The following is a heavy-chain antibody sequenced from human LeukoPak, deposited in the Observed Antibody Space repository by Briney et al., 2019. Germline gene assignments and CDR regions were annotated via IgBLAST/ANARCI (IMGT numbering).Heavy chain of an antibody. D-gene: IGHD3-22*01. J-gene: IGHJ3*02. Sequence: APVKVSCKASGYTFTSYYMHWVRQAPGQGLEWMGIINPSGGSTSYAQKFQGRVTMTRDMSTSTVYMELSSLRSEDTAVYYCARGVVVIADAFDIWGQGTMVTVSS. CDR2: INPSGGST. CDR1: GYTFTSYY. CDR3: ARGVVVIADAFDI. V-gene: IGHV1-46*01.